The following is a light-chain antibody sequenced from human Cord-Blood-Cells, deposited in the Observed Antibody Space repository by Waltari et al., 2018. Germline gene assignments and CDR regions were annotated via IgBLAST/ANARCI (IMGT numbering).Light chain of an antibody. CDR2: GAS. J-gene: IGKJ1*01. CDR1: QSVSSSY. Sequence: EIVLTQSPGTLSLSPGERATLSCRASQSVSSSYLAWYQQKPGQGPRILIYGASSRATGIPDRFSGSGSGTDFTLTISRLEPEDFAVYYCQQYGSSPWTFGQGTKVEIK. V-gene: IGKV3-20*01. CDR3: QQYGSSPWT.